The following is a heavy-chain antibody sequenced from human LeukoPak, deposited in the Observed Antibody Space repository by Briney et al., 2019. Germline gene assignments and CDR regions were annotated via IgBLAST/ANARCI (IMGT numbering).Heavy chain of an antibody. J-gene: IGHJ5*02. Sequence: GGSLRLSCAASGFTFDDYAMHWVRQAPGKGLAWVSLISGDGGSTYYADSVKGRFTISRDNSKNSLYLQMNSLRTEDTALYYCAKDITGDRRDWFDPWGQGTLVTVSS. CDR1: GFTFDDYA. D-gene: IGHD7-27*01. V-gene: IGHV3-43*02. CDR3: AKDITGDRRDWFDP. CDR2: ISGDGGST.